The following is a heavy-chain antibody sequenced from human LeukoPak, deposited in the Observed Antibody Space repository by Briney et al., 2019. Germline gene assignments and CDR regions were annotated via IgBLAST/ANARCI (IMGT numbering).Heavy chain of an antibody. Sequence: PGGSLRLSCAASGFTFSSYSMNWVRQAPGKGLEWVSYISSSSSTIYYADSVKGRFTISRDNAKNSLYLQMNSLRAEDMAVYYCARALRSYYDSSGYLDAGSWGQGTLVTVSS. CDR3: ARALRSYYDSSGYLDAGS. D-gene: IGHD3-22*01. CDR1: GFTFSSYS. V-gene: IGHV3-48*04. CDR2: ISSSSSTI. J-gene: IGHJ5*02.